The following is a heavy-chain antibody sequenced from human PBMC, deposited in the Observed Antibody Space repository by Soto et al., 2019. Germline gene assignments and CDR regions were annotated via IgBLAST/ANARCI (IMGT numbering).Heavy chain of an antibody. CDR3: TTGRTYDYWSDYSYYYYYGMDV. CDR2: IKSISDGGGTK. J-gene: IGHJ6*02. D-gene: IGHD3-3*01. V-gene: IGHV3-15*07. CDR1: GLTFSNAW. Sequence: PGGSLRLSCVASGLTFSNAWMNWVRQAPGKGLEWVRRIKSISDGGGTKDYGAPVKGRFTISREDSKNTLYLQMSGLKTEDTAIYYCTTGRTYDYWSDYSYYYYYGMDVWGQGTTVTVSS.